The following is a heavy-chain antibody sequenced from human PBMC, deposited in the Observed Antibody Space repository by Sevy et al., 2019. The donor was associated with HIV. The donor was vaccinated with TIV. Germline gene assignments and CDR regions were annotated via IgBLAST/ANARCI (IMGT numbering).Heavy chain of an antibody. D-gene: IGHD1-26*01. Sequence: SETLSLTCTVSGDSISYNYWGWIRQPPGKGLEWIAFIYNTGSTNKNPSLRSRVTMSMDKSKNQFSLKLSSVTTADTAVYYCARVIYSVVGGWYLDFWGQGTMVTVSS. CDR1: GDSISYNY. J-gene: IGHJ4*02. V-gene: IGHV4-59*01. CDR3: ARVIYSVVGGWYLDF. CDR2: IYNTGST.